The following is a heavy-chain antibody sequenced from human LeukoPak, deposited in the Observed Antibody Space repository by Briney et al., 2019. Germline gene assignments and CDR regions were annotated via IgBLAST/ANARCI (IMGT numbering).Heavy chain of an antibody. V-gene: IGHV3-23*01. CDR3: ARDRANGLNWFDP. J-gene: IGHJ5*02. CDR2: ISGSGDDT. CDR1: GFTFTSYG. D-gene: IGHD6-19*01. Sequence: GGSLRLSCAASGFTFTSYGLSWVRQAPGKGLEWVSAISGSGDDTYYADSVKGRFNISRDNSKNTLYLQMNSLRAEDTAVYYCARDRANGLNWFDPWGQGTLVTVSS.